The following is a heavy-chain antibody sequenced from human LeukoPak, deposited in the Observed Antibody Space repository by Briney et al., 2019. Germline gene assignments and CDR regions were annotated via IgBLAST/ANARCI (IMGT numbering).Heavy chain of an antibody. CDR2: IYTSGST. CDR3: ARDRASTFFDY. J-gene: IGHJ4*02. Sequence: SETLSLTCTVSGGSISSGSHYWSWIRQPAGKGLEWIGRIYTSGSTNYNPSLKSRVTISVDTSKNQFSLKLSSVTAADTAVYYCARDRASTFFDYWGQGTLVTVSS. CDR1: GGSISSGSHY. D-gene: IGHD2-2*01. V-gene: IGHV4-61*02.